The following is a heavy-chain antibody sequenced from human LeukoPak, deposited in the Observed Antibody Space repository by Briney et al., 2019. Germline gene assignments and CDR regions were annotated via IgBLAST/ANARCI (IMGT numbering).Heavy chain of an antibody. D-gene: IGHD3-22*01. J-gene: IGHJ4*02. CDR3: VRDWGYDSSGYWQKYFDT. V-gene: IGHV3-74*01. Sequence: GGSLRLSCAASGLTVSSNSMSWVRQAPGKGLVWVSRINHDGSSTNYADSVKGRFTISRDNAKNTLYLQMNSLRAEDTAVYYCVRDWGYDSSGYWQKYFDTWGQGTLVTVSS. CDR2: INHDGSST. CDR1: GLTVSSNS.